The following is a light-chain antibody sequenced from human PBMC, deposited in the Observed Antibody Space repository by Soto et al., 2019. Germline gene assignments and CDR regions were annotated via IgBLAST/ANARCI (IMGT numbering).Light chain of an antibody. CDR3: CSYAGSSTFV. Sequence: ALTQPASVSGSPGQSIAISCTGTSSDVGAYILVSWYQQHPGKAPKLIIYEATKRPSGISDRFSGSKSGNTASLTISGLQAEDEADYFCCSYAGSSTFVFGTGTKLTVL. J-gene: IGLJ1*01. CDR2: EAT. CDR1: SSDVGAYIL. V-gene: IGLV2-23*01.